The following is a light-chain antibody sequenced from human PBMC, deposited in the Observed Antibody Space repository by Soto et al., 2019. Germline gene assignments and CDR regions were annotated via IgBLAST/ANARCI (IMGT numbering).Light chain of an antibody. CDR3: QHYETYPWT. V-gene: IGKV1-5*03. J-gene: IGKJ1*01. CDR2: KAS. Sequence: DLPMTQSPSTLSASIGDRVTITCRASQSIGIWLAWYQQKPGKAPKLLIHKASNLESGVPSRFSGSGSGTEFTLTVSSLQPEDFATYYCQHYETYPWTFGQGTKVEDK. CDR1: QSIGIW.